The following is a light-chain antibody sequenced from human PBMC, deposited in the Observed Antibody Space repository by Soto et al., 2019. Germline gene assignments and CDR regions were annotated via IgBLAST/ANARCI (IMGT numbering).Light chain of an antibody. CDR2: EVT. CDR3: SSYTSGTTPVV. V-gene: IGLV2-14*01. J-gene: IGLJ2*01. CDR1: SGDIGGYNY. Sequence: QSVLTQPASVSGSPGQSITISCTGTSGDIGGYNYVSWYQQHPGKAPKLMIYEVTNRPSGVSNRFSGSKSGSTASLTISGLQAEDEGDYYCSSYTSGTTPVVFGGGTKVTVL.